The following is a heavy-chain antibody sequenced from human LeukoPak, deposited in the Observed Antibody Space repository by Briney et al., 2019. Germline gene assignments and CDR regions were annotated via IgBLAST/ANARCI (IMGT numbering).Heavy chain of an antibody. CDR3: AREVAGYCSGGSCSNWFDP. CDR1: GFTLSSYA. V-gene: IGHV3-64*01. D-gene: IGHD2-15*01. J-gene: IGHJ5*02. CDR2: ISSNGGGT. Sequence: GGSLRLSCAASGFTLSSYAMHCVRQTPGKGLEYVSAISSNGGGTYYANSVKGRFTISRDNSKNTLYLQMGSLRAEDMSVYYCAREVAGYCSGGSCSNWFDPWGQGTLVTVSS.